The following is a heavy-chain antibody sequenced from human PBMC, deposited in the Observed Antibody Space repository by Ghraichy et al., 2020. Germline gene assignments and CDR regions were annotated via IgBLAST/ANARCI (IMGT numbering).Heavy chain of an antibody. J-gene: IGHJ5*02. CDR1: GYTFTSYA. Sequence: ASVKVSCKASGYTFTSYAMHWVRQAPGQRLEWMGWINAGNGNTKYSQKFQGRVTITRDTSASTAYMELSSLRSEDTAVYYCAREVPSGCSGGSCGIPNWFDPWGQGTLVTVSS. V-gene: IGHV1-3*01. D-gene: IGHD2-15*01. CDR3: AREVPSGCSGGSCGIPNWFDP. CDR2: INAGNGNT.